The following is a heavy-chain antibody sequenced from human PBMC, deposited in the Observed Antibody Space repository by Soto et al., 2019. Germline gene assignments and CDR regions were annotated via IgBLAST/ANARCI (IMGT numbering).Heavy chain of an antibody. J-gene: IGHJ6*02. Sequence: QVQLQQWGAGLLKPSETLSLTCAVNGGSFSGYYWCWVRQPPGKGLEWIGEINHSGITDSNPSLKSRVTISVDASRSEFSLKLTSVTAVDTAVYYCARGRSSVPDRRGIGYYGLDVWGQGTTVTVS. V-gene: IGHV4-34*01. CDR1: GGSFSGYY. CDR3: ARGRSSVPDRRGIGYYGLDV. D-gene: IGHD3-3*01. CDR2: INHSGIT.